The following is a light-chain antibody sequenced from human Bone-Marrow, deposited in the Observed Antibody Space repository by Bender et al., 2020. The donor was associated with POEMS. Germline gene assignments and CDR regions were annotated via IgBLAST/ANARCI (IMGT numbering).Light chain of an antibody. CDR1: ALSQQY. Sequence: AARITCSGEALSQQYSYWSQKKPGQATALVIFKDTERPSGIPERFSGSSSGTTVTLTIRGVQAEDEADYYCQSADSSGTTVLFGGGTKLSVL. CDR3: QSADSSGTTVL. V-gene: IGLV3-25*03. CDR2: KDT. J-gene: IGLJ2*01.